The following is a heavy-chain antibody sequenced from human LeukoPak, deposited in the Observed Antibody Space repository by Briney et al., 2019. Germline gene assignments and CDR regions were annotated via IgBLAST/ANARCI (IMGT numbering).Heavy chain of an antibody. V-gene: IGHV1-69*13. J-gene: IGHJ6*03. D-gene: IGHD3-10*01. CDR2: IIPIFGTA. Sequence: SVKVSCKASGYTFTSYGISWVRQAPGQGLEWMGGIIPIFGTANYAQKFQGRVTITADESTSTAYMELSSLRSEDTAVYYCARGGYYGSGSYYTMDVWGKGTTVTVSS. CDR3: ARGGYYGSGSYYTMDV. CDR1: GYTFTSYG.